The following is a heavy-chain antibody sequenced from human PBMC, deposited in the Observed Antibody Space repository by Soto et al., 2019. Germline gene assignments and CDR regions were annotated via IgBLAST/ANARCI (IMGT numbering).Heavy chain of an antibody. J-gene: IGHJ6*02. CDR3: ARDKGYSSSWVKNYYYDYGMDV. CDR1: GFTVSSTY. D-gene: IGHD6-13*01. Sequence: EVQLVESGGGLIQPGGSLRLSCAASGFTVSSTYMSWVRQAPGKGLEWVSVIYSGGSTYYADSVKGRFTISRDNSKNTLYLQMNSLRAEDTAVYYCARDKGYSSSWVKNYYYDYGMDVWGQGTTVTVSS. CDR2: IYSGGST. V-gene: IGHV3-53*01.